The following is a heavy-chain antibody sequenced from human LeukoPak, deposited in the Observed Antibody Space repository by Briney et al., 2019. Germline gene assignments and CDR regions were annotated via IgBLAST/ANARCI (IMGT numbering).Heavy chain of an antibody. CDR3: ARGAMVRGVNFDY. Sequence: PSETLSLTCTVSGGSVSSGSYYWSWIRQPPGTGLEWIGYIYYSGSTNYNPSLKSRVTISVDTSKNQFSLKLSSVTAADTAVYYCARGAMVRGVNFDYWGQGTLVTVSS. CDR1: GGSVSSGSYY. J-gene: IGHJ4*02. V-gene: IGHV4-61*01. D-gene: IGHD3-10*01. CDR2: IYYSGST.